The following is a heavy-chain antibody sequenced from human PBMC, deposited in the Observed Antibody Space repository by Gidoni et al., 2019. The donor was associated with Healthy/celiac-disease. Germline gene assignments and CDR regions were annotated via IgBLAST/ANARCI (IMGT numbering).Heavy chain of an antibody. V-gene: IGHV4-30-2*01. CDR3: ARDGPNKAKWFDP. Sequence: QLQLQESGSGLVKPSQTLSLTCAVSGGSISRGGYSWSWIRQPPGKGLEWIGYIYHSGSTYYNPSLKSRVTISVDRSKNQFSLKLSSVTAADTAVYYCARDGPNKAKWFDPWGQGTLVTVSS. CDR1: GGSISRGGYS. J-gene: IGHJ5*02. D-gene: IGHD5-12*01. CDR2: IYHSGST.